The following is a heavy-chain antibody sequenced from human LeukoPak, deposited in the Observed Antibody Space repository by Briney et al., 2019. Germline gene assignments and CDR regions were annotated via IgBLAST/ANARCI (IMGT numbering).Heavy chain of an antibody. J-gene: IGHJ6*02. Sequence: SVKVSCKASGGTFSSYAISWVRQAPGQGLEWMGRIIPILGIADYAQKFQGRVTITADKSTSTAYMELSSLRSEDTAVYYCATPSGYGGSHYYYYGMDVWGQGTTVTVSS. V-gene: IGHV1-69*04. CDR3: ATPSGYGGSHYYYYGMDV. CDR2: IIPILGIA. CDR1: GGTFSSYA. D-gene: IGHD2-15*01.